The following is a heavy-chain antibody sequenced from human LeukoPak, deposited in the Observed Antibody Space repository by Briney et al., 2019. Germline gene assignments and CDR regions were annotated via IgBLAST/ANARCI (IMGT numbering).Heavy chain of an antibody. CDR1: GGSISSYY. V-gene: IGHV4-59*01. CDR3: ARWADDRSSSSRVGFDI. CDR2: IYYSGST. J-gene: IGHJ3*02. Sequence: SETLSLTCTVSGGSISSYYWSWIRQPPGKGLEWIGYIYYSGSTNYNPSLKSRVTISVDTSKNQFSLKLSSVTAADTAVYYCARWADDRSSSSRVGFDIWGQGTLVTVSS. D-gene: IGHD6-6*01.